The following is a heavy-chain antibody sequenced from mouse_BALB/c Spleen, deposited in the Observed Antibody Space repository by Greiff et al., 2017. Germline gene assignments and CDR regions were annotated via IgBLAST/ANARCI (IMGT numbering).Heavy chain of an antibody. D-gene: IGHD4-1*01. Sequence: HVKPSGPELVKPGASVKMSCKASGYTFTSYVMPWVTQKPGQGLEWIGYINPYNDGTKYNEKFKGKATLTSDKSSSTAYMELSSLTSEDSAVYYCARSNWDYCDYWGQGTTLTVAS. J-gene: IGHJ2*01. CDR1: GYTFTSYV. V-gene: IGHV1-14*01. CDR2: INPYNDGT. CDR3: ARSNWDYCDY.